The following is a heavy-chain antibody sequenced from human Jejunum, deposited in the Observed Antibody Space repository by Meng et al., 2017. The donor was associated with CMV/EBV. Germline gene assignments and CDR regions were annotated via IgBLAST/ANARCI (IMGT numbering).Heavy chain of an antibody. CDR3: ARGFSNDYLPFDY. J-gene: IGHJ4*02. V-gene: IGHV1-69*01. D-gene: IGHD4/OR15-4a*01. CDR2: IIAVLKTP. Sequence: QVQLVQSGTEVKKPGSSVKVSCKSSGGVFNNYALNWVRQAPGQGLEWMGGIIAVLKTPTYAQKFRGRLTITADESTGTTYMELTSLTSEDTAVYYCARGFSNDYLPFDYWGQGTQVTVSS. CDR1: GGVFNNYA.